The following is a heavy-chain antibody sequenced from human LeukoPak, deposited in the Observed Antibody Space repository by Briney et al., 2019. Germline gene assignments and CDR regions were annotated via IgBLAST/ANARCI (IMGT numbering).Heavy chain of an antibody. CDR1: GGTFSSYA. D-gene: IGHD3-22*01. CDR2: IIPIFGTA. J-gene: IGHJ4*02. V-gene: IGHV1-69*13. Sequence: SVKVSFKASGGTFSSYAISWVRQAPGQGLEWMGGIIPIFGTANYAQKFQGRVTITADESTSTAYMELSSLRSEDTAVYYCANYDRSVGYFDYWGQGTLVTVSS. CDR3: ANYDRSVGYFDY.